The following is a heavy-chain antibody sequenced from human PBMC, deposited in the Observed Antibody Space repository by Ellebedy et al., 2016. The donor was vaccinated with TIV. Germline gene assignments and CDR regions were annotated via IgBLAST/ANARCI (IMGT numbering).Heavy chain of an antibody. CDR1: GFTFSPYG. J-gene: IGHJ6*02. Sequence: GESLKISCAASGFTFSPYGLHWVRQAPGKGLEWVATISYDGSDKYYTESVKGRFTISKDNSKNTLFLQMNSLRAEDTAVYYCAKDKGSGTYYNLYFGMDVWGQGTTVIVAS. CDR2: ISYDGSDK. D-gene: IGHD3-10*01. V-gene: IGHV3-30*18. CDR3: AKDKGSGTYYNLYFGMDV.